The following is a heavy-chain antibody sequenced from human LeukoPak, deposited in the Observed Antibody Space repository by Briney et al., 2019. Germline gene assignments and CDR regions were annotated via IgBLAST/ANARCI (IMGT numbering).Heavy chain of an antibody. CDR3: ASDLGYYYDSSGYTYP. V-gene: IGHV3-66*01. CDR2: IYSGGST. CDR1: GFTVSSNY. Sequence: GGSLRLSCAASGFTVSSNYMSWVPQAPGKGLEWVSFIYSGGSTYYADSVKGRFTISRDNSKNTLYLQMNSLRAEDTAVYYCASDLGYYYDSSGYTYPWGQGTLVTVSS. J-gene: IGHJ5*02. D-gene: IGHD3-22*01.